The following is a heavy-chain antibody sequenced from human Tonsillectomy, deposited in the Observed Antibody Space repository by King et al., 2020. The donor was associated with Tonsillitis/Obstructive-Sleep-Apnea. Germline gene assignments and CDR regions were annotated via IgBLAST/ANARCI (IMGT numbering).Heavy chain of an antibody. CDR2: IRSKAYGGST. J-gene: IGHJ6*02. CDR1: GFTFGDYA. Sequence: VQLVESGGGLGQPGRSLRLPCTASGFTFGDYAMSWVRQAPGKGLEWVGFIRSKAYGGSTEYAASVKGSFTISRDDSKSIAYLQMNSLKTEDTAVYYCTRDMFQGSYSYYYYGMDVWGQGTTVTVSS. D-gene: IGHD3-10*02. V-gene: IGHV3-49*04. CDR3: TRDMFQGSYSYYYYGMDV.